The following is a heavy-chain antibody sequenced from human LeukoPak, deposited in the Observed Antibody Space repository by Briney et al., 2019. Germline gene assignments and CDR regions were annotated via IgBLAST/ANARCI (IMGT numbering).Heavy chain of an antibody. CDR1: GFTLNKYA. CDR3: AKAGSGFTMIVAGGYFQH. Sequence: GGSLRLSCVASGFTLNKYAMSWARQAPGKGLEWVSGINDRSGATYYADSVKGRFTISRDNSKNTLSLQMNSLRVEDTAIYYCAKAGSGFTMIVAGGYFQHWGQGTLVTVSS. V-gene: IGHV3-23*01. D-gene: IGHD3-22*01. CDR2: INDRSGAT. J-gene: IGHJ1*01.